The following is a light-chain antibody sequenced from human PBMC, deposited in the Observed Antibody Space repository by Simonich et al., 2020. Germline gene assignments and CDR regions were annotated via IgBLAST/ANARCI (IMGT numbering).Light chain of an antibody. CDR2: WAS. CDR1: QSVLYSSNHKNY. CDR3: QQYYSTPYT. V-gene: IGKV4-1*01. J-gene: IGKJ2*01. Sequence: DIVMTQSPDSLAVSLGERATINCKSSQSVLYSSNHKNYLAWYQQKPVQPPKLLIYWASTRESWVPDRFSGSGSGTDFTLTISSLQAEDVAVYYCQQYYSTPYTFGQGTKLEIK.